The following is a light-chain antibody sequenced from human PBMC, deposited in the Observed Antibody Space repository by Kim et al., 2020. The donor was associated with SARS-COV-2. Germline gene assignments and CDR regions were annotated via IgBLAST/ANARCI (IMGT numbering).Light chain of an antibody. CDR3: CSYAGSYTYVV. J-gene: IGLJ2*01. V-gene: IGLV2-11*01. CDR1: SSDVGGYNY. CDR2: DVS. Sequence: QSALTQPRSVSGSPGQSVTISCTGTSSDVGGYNYVSWYQQHPGKAPKVMIYDVSKRPSGVPDRFSGSKSGNTASLTISGLQAEDEADYYCCSYAGSYTYVVFGGGTQLTVL.